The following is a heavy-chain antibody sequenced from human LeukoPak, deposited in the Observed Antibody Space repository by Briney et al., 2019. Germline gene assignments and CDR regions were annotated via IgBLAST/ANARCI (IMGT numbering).Heavy chain of an antibody. CDR1: GYTFTSYG. J-gene: IGHJ3*01. D-gene: IGHD5/OR15-5a*01. Sequence: GASVKVSCKASGYTFTSYGISWVRQAPGQGLEWMGWINPNSGGTNYAQKFQGRVTMTRDTSISTAYMELSRLRSDDTAVYYCEVWLYDDAFDVWGQGTLVTVSS. CDR2: INPNSGGT. V-gene: IGHV1-2*02. CDR3: EVWLYDDAFDV.